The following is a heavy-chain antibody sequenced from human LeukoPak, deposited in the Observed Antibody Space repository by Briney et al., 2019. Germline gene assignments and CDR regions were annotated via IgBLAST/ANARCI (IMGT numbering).Heavy chain of an antibody. CDR2: INWNSVSA. Sequence: GGSLRLSCVASGFTFDDYAMHWVRQAPGKGLEWVAGINWNSVSAVYADSLKGRLTIPRDNAKNSLFLQMNSLKTEDTAFYYCAKGARSSSGYTTDWGQGILVTVSS. V-gene: IGHV3-9*01. CDR1: GFTFDDYA. CDR3: AKGARSSSGYTTD. J-gene: IGHJ4*02. D-gene: IGHD3-22*01.